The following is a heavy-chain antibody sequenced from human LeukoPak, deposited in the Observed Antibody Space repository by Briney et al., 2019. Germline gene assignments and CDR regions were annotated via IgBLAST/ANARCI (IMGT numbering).Heavy chain of an antibody. J-gene: IGHJ4*02. D-gene: IGHD3-3*01. CDR3: ARDFDFWSGYYV. CDR1: GYSISSGYY. V-gene: IGHV4-38-2*02. Sequence: SETLSLTCTVSGYSISSGYYWGWIRQPPGKGLEWIGSIYHSGSTYYNPSLKSRVTISVDTSKNQFSLKLSSVTAADTAVYYCARDFDFWSGYYVWGQGTLVTVSS. CDR2: IYHSGST.